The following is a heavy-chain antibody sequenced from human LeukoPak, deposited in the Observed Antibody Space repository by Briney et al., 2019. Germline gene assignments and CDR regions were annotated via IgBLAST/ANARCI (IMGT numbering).Heavy chain of an antibody. CDR1: GGSISSYY. Sequence: SETLSLTCTVSGGSISSYYWTWIRQPPGKGLEWVGYISYSGSANYDPSLKSRVTISVDTYKNQFSLKLRSVTAADTAVYYCARRYCSSTSCYGYSYFDYWGQGTLVTVSS. CDR3: ARRYCSSTSCYGYSYFDY. D-gene: IGHD2-2*01. V-gene: IGHV4-59*01. J-gene: IGHJ4*02. CDR2: ISYSGSA.